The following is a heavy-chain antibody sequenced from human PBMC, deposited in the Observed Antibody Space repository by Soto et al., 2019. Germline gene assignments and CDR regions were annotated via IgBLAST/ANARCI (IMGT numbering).Heavy chain of an antibody. CDR3: ARLNSALDAFDI. D-gene: IGHD1-26*01. CDR2: ISAYNGNT. V-gene: IGHV1-18*04. J-gene: IGHJ3*02. Sequence: ASVKVSFKASGYTFTSYGISWLRQAPGQGLEWMGWISAYNGNTNYAQKLQGRVTMTTDTSTSTAYMELRSLRSDDTAVYYCARLNSALDAFDIWGQGTMVTVSS. CDR1: GYTFTSYG.